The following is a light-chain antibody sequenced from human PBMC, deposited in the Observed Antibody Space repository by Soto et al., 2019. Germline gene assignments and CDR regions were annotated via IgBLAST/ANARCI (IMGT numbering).Light chain of an antibody. CDR2: DVS. V-gene: IGLV2-11*01. Sequence: QSAMTQPRSVSGSPGQSVTISCTGTSSDVGGYNYVSWYKQQPGKAPKGMIYDVSKRPSGVPDRFSGSKSGNTASLIISGLQAEDEADYYCCSYAGSYTGVFGGGTKLTVL. CDR3: CSYAGSYTGV. J-gene: IGLJ3*02. CDR1: SSDVGGYNY.